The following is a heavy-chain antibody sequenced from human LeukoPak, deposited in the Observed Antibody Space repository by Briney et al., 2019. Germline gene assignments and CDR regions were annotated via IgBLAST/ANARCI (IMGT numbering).Heavy chain of an antibody. CDR3: ARDPPNYYDSSGYPDNFDY. D-gene: IGHD3-22*01. CDR2: IIPILGIA. J-gene: IGHJ4*02. Sequence: SVKVSCKASGGTFRSYTISWVRQAPGQGLEWMGRIIPILGIANYAQKFQGRVTITADKSTSPAYMELSSLRSEDTAVYYCARDPPNYYDSSGYPDNFDYWGQGTLVTASS. V-gene: IGHV1-69*04. CDR1: GGTFRSYT.